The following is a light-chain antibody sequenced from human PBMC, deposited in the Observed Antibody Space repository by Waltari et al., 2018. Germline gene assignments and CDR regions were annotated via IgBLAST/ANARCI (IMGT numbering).Light chain of an antibody. J-gene: IGLJ3*02. CDR2: GST. CDR1: GSNIGAGCD. CDR3: QSYDTSLSVV. V-gene: IGLV1-40*01. Sequence: QSVLTQPPSVSGAPGQRVTISCTGCGSNIGAGCDVPWYQQLPRAAPNLLIYGSTSRPLGVPARFFGSTSGTSASLAITGLQAEDEADYYCQSYDTSLSVVFGGGTKLTVL.